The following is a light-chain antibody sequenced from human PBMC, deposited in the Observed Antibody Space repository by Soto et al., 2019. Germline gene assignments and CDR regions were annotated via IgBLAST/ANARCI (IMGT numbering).Light chain of an antibody. Sequence: QSALTQPASVSGSPGQSITISCTGTSSDVGGYNYVSWYQQHPGKAPKLMIYDVSNRPSGVSNRFSGSKSGNTASLTISGLQAEDYAYYYFSSYRSSSTPVVFGGGNKLTVL. V-gene: IGLV2-14*01. CDR1: SSDVGGYNY. J-gene: IGLJ2*01. CDR2: DVS. CDR3: SSYRSSSTPVV.